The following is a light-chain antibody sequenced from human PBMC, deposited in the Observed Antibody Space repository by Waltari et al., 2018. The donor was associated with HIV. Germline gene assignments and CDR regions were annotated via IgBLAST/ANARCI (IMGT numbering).Light chain of an antibody. CDR2: DDG. V-gene: IGLV3-21*02. CDR1: NIGTKS. CDR3: QVWDSSSDHYV. Sequence: SYVLTQPPSVSVAPGQTARITWGGNNIGTKSVHWYQHKPGQAPVLVIYDDGDRPSGIPERFSGSHSGNTATLTISRVEAGDEADYYCQVWDSSSDHYVFGSGSKVTV. J-gene: IGLJ1*01.